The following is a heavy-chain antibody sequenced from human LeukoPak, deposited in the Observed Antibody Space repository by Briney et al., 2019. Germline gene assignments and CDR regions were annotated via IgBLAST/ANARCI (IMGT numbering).Heavy chain of an antibody. CDR1: GGSISSYY. D-gene: IGHD3-22*01. Sequence: SETLSLTCTVSGGSISSYYWSWIRQPPGKGLDWIGYIYYSGSTNYNPSLKSRVTISVDTSKNQFSLKLSSVTAADTAVYYCARTSYDSSGYYRLFDYWGQGTLVTVSS. CDR2: IYYSGST. CDR3: ARTSYDSSGYYRLFDY. J-gene: IGHJ4*02. V-gene: IGHV4-59*01.